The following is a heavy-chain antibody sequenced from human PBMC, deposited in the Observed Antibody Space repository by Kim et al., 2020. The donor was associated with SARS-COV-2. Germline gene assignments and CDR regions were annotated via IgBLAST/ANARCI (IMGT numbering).Heavy chain of an antibody. J-gene: IGHJ4*02. CDR3: ARARGVSYYYDSSGYIPPDY. CDR2: ISSSGSTI. V-gene: IGHV3-48*03. Sequence: GGSLRLSCAASGFTFSSYEMNWVRQAPGKGLEWVSYISSSGSTIYYADSVKGRFTISRDNAKNSLYLQMNSLRAEDTAVYYCARARGVSYYYDSSGYIPPDYWGQGTLVTVSS. CDR1: GFTFSSYE. D-gene: IGHD3-22*01.